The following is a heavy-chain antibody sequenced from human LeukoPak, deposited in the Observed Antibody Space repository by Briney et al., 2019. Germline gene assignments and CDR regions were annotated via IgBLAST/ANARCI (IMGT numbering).Heavy chain of an antibody. J-gene: IGHJ6*02. Sequence: GSLRLSCAASGFTFSSYGMHWVRQAPGKGLEWVANIKQDGSEKYYVDSVKGRFTISRDNAKNSLYLQMNSLRAEDTAVYYCARDPTPKKDFWSGYFLAYYYYGMDVWGQGTTVTVSS. CDR2: IKQDGSEK. CDR1: GFTFSSYG. CDR3: ARDPTPKKDFWSGYFLAYYYYGMDV. D-gene: IGHD3-3*01. V-gene: IGHV3-7*01.